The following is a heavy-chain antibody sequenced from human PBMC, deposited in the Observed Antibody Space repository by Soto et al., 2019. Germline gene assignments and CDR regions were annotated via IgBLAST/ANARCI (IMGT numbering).Heavy chain of an antibody. Sequence: QVQLQESGPGLVKPPETLSLTCTVSGGSISSYYWSWIRQPPGKGLEWIGYIYYSGSTNYNPSLKSRVTISVDTSKNQFSLKLSSVTAADTAVYYCARATVWMDFDYWGQGTLVTASS. J-gene: IGHJ4*02. V-gene: IGHV4-59*01. D-gene: IGHD3-16*01. CDR3: ARATVWMDFDY. CDR2: IYYSGST. CDR1: GGSISSYY.